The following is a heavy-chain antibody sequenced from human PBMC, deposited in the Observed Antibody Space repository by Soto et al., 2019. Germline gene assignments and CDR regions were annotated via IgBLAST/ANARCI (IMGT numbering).Heavy chain of an antibody. CDR3: ARSEQWLVSAFDI. Sequence: EVQLVESGGGLVQPGGSLRLSCAASGFTFSSYSMNWVRQAPGKGLEWVSYISSSSSTIYDADSVKGRFTISRDNAKNSLYLQINSLRAEDTAVYYCARSEQWLVSAFDIWGQGTMVTVSS. CDR2: ISSSSSTI. CDR1: GFTFSSYS. V-gene: IGHV3-48*01. D-gene: IGHD6-19*01. J-gene: IGHJ3*02.